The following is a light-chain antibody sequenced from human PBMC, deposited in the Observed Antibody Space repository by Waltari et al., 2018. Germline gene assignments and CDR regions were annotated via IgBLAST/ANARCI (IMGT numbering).Light chain of an antibody. J-gene: IGLJ3*02. CDR2: RNN. V-gene: IGLV1-47*01. Sequence: QSVLTQPPSASGTPGQRVTISCSGSSSNIGSNYVYWYKQLPGTAPKLLSYRNNQRPSVVPDRFSGSKSGTSASLAISGLRSEDEADYYCAAWDDSLSGWVFGGGTKLTVL. CDR1: SSNIGSNY. CDR3: AAWDDSLSGWV.